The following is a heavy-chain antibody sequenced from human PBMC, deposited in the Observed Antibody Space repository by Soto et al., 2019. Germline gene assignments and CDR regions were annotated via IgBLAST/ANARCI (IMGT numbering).Heavy chain of an antibody. J-gene: IGHJ3*01. CDR3: VRDDDGPDDGVDL. V-gene: IGHV3-33*04. CDR2: IVKDGSNQ. CDR1: GFTFNKYG. Sequence: QVQLVESGGDVVQPGRSLRLSCAASGFTFNKYGMHWVRQAPGKGLEWLAVIVKDGSNQQYGDSAKGRFTISSDNSKNTVYLQINSMRVEDTAGYYCVRDDDGPDDGVDLWGQGTVVTVSS. D-gene: IGHD3-16*01.